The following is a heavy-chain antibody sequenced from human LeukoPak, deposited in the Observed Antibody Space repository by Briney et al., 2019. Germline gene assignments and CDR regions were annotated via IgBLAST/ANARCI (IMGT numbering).Heavy chain of an antibody. Sequence: PGGSLRLSCSASGFTFRTSWMHWVRQGPGKGLLWVAHINSDGGNTAYADSVKGRFTISRDNAKNSLYLQMNSLRAEDTAVYYCARAPPDADFWSGSFMDVWGKGTTVTVSS. CDR3: ARAPPDADFWSGSFMDV. CDR2: INSDGGNT. V-gene: IGHV3-74*01. J-gene: IGHJ6*03. D-gene: IGHD3-3*01. CDR1: GFTFRTSW.